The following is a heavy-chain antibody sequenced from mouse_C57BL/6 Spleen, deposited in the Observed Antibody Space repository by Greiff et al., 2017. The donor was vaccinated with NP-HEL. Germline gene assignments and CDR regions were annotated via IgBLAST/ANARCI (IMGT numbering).Heavy chain of an antibody. D-gene: IGHD1-1*01. Sequence: EVKLVESGEGLVKPGGSLKLSCAASGFTFSSYAMSWVRQTPEKRLEWVAYISSGGDYIYYADTVKGRFTISRDNARNTLYLQMSSLKSEDTAMYYCTRGIDYYGSRGYFDYWGQGTTLTVSS. V-gene: IGHV5S21*01. CDR3: TRGIDYYGSRGYFDY. CDR2: ISSGGDYI. CDR1: GFTFSSYA. J-gene: IGHJ2*01.